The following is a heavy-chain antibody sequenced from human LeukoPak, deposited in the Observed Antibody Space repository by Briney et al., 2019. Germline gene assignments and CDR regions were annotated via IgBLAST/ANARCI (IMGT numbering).Heavy chain of an antibody. D-gene: IGHD2-15*01. Sequence: SETLSLTCTVSGGSISSSSYYWGWIRQPPGKGLEWIGSIYYSGSTYYNPSLKSRVTISVDTSKNQFSLKLSSVTAADTVVYYCARRIGGAFDIRGQGTMVTVSS. CDR3: ARRIGGAFDI. CDR1: GGSISSSSYY. CDR2: IYYSGST. V-gene: IGHV4-39*01. J-gene: IGHJ3*02.